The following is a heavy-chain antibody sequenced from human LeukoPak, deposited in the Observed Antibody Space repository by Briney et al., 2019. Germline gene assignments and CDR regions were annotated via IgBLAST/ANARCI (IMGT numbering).Heavy chain of an antibody. Sequence: ASVKVSCKASGYTFTSYDINWVRQATGQGLEWMGWMNPNSGNTGYAQKFQGRVTMTRDTSTSTVYVEVSSLRSEDTAVYYCAREGDGYKDFDYWGQGTLVTVSS. J-gene: IGHJ4*02. CDR1: GYTFTSYD. CDR3: AREGDGYKDFDY. V-gene: IGHV1-8*01. D-gene: IGHD5-24*01. CDR2: MNPNSGNT.